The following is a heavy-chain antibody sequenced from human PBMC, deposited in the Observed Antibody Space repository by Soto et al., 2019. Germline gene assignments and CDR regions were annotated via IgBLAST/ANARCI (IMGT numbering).Heavy chain of an antibody. J-gene: IGHJ6*02. V-gene: IGHV4-61*01. CDR3: ARGIGGWYKRRYYSGMDV. CDR2: IYYSGST. D-gene: IGHD6-19*01. Sequence: QVQLQASGPGLVKPSETLSLTCTVSGGSVSSGSYYWSWIRQPPGKGLEWIGYIYYSGSTHYNPSPKRRVTISVDTSKDQFSLKLSSVTAADTAVYYWARGIGGWYKRRYYSGMDVWGPGTTVTVSS. CDR1: GGSVSSGSYY.